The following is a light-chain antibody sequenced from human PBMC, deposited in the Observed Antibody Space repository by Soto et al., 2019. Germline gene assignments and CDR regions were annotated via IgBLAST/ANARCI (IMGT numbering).Light chain of an antibody. CDR2: NTC. CDR3: QEYIQWPPGM. CDR1: QFVSSR. V-gene: IGKV3-15*01. J-gene: IGKJ1*01. Sequence: IVVSQSPATLFASPGKRVTLSCRASQFVSSRFAWSQQRPGQVLVLLIYNTCTRALGISARLSGSGSGIEFTLTMSRLQYEDFAFYYGQEYIQWPPGMFGPGTKGEIK.